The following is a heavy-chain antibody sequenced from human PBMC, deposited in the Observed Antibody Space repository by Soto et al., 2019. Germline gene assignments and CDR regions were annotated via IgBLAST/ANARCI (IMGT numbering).Heavy chain of an antibody. V-gene: IGHV1-69*01. CDR2: VMPTFGAG. CDR1: GGAFRNYA. J-gene: IGHJ6*02. Sequence: QVQLVQSGAEVKKPGSSVKVSCTASGGAFRNYAVSWVRQAPGQGLEWMGAVMPTFGAGVYAQKFQGRLTIFADESTNPAYLNVSSLTFEGVTIYFCAASRGFYEAMDAWGQGTTLTVSS. CDR3: AASRGFYEAMDA. D-gene: IGHD3-22*01.